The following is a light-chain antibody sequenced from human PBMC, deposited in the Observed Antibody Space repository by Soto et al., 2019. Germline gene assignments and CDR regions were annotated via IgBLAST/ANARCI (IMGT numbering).Light chain of an antibody. Sequence: QSVLTQPPSASGTPGQRVTISCSGSSSNIGSNTVNWYQQLPGTAPKLLIYSNNQRPSGVPARFSGSKSGTSASLAISGLQSEDEADYYCAAWDDSLNVYVFGTGTSSPS. CDR2: SNN. CDR3: AAWDDSLNVYV. V-gene: IGLV1-44*01. J-gene: IGLJ1*01. CDR1: SSNIGSNT.